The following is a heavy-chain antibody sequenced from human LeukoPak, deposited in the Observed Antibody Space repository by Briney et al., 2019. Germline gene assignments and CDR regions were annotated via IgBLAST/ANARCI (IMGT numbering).Heavy chain of an antibody. CDR2: IYYSGST. V-gene: IGHV4-61*05. CDR3: ARGDLTMFGPLRY. Sequence: PSETLSLTCTVSGGSISSSSYYWGWIRQPPGKGLEWIGYIYYSGSTNYNPSLKSRVTISVDTSKNQFSLKLSSVTAADTAVYYCARGDLTMFGPLRYWGQGTLVTVSS. J-gene: IGHJ4*02. D-gene: IGHD3-3*01. CDR1: GGSISSSSYY.